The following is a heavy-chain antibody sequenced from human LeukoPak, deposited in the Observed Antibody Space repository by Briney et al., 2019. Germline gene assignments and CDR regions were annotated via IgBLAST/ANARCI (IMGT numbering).Heavy chain of an antibody. Sequence: GSLRLSCAASGFTFSSYSMNSVRQPPGTGLEWSGEINHSGSTNYNPSLKSRVTISVDTSKNQFSLKLSSVTAADTAVYYCARGGWIQLWLRNARDNWFDPWGQGTLVTVSS. V-gene: IGHV4-34*01. CDR1: GFTFSSYS. J-gene: IGHJ5*02. CDR2: INHSGST. CDR3: ARGGWIQLWLRNARDNWFDP. D-gene: IGHD5-18*01.